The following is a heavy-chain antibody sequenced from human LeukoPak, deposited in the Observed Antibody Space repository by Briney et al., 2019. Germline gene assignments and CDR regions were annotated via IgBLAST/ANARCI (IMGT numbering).Heavy chain of an antibody. J-gene: IGHJ4*02. CDR3: ARGPYQPLLGGYFDY. CDR1: GFTFDDYA. Sequence: PGRSLRLSCAASGFTFDDYAMHWVRQAPGKGLEWVSGISWNSGSIGYADSVKGRFTISRDNSKNTLYLLMNSLRAEDTAVYYCARGPYQPLLGGYFDYWGQGTLVTVSS. D-gene: IGHD2-2*01. V-gene: IGHV3-9*01. CDR2: ISWNSGSI.